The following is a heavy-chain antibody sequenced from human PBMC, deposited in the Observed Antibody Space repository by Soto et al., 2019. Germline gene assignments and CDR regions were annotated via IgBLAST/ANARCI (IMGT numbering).Heavy chain of an antibody. CDR1: GYTFTVYY. V-gene: IGHV1-2*02. J-gene: IGHJ6*02. Sequence: GASVKVSCKASGYTFTVYYMHWVRQAPGQGLEWMGWINPKSGGTMYPQKFQGRVTMTWDTSKKQFSLMVTSVTAEDTAVYYCARGVVYRDVGLAYGMDVWGQGTTVTVSS. D-gene: IGHD3-22*01. CDR2: INPKSGGT. CDR3: ARGVVYRDVGLAYGMDV.